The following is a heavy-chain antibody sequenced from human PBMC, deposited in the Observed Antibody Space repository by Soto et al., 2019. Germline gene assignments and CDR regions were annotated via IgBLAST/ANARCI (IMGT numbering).Heavy chain of an antibody. V-gene: IGHV3-72*01. D-gene: IGHD1-26*01. J-gene: IGHJ4*02. CDR1: GFTFSDHY. CDR2: SRNKANSYST. Sequence: EVQLVESGGGWVQPGGSLRLSCAASGFTFSDHYMDWVRQAPAKGLEWVGRSRNKANSYSTEYAASVKGRFTISRDESKNSLYLQMNSLKTEDTAVYYCARFSGSYTRGLAYWGQGTLVTVSS. CDR3: ARFSGSYTRGLAY.